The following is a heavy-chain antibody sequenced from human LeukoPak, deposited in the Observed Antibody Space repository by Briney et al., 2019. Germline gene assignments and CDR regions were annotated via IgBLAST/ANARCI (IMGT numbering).Heavy chain of an antibody. CDR2: IYHSGST. J-gene: IGHJ1*01. CDR1: GGSISSGGYS. D-gene: IGHD2-21*02. Sequence: TSSETLSLTCAVSGGSISSGGYSWSWIRQPPGKGLEWIGYIYHSGSTYYNPSLKSRVTISVDRSKNQFSLKLSSVTAADTAVYYCASAYCGGDCYSAAYFQHWGQGTLVTVSS. CDR3: ASAYCGGDCYSAAYFQH. V-gene: IGHV4-30-2*01.